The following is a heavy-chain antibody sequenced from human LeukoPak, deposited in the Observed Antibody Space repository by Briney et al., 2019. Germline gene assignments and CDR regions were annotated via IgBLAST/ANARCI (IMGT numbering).Heavy chain of an antibody. Sequence: GSLRLSCAASGFTFSSYAMSWVRQAPGKGLEWVSAISGSGGSTYYADSVKGRFTISRDNSKNTLYLQMNSLRAEDTAVYYCAKAPPLLWFGELSLDYWGQGTLVTVSS. CDR1: GFTFSSYA. V-gene: IGHV3-23*01. CDR2: ISGSGGST. CDR3: AKAPPLLWFGELSLDY. D-gene: IGHD3-10*01. J-gene: IGHJ4*02.